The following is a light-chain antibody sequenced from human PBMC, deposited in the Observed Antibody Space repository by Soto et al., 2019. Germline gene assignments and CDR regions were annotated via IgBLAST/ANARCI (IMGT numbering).Light chain of an antibody. CDR3: QTWGTGPFV. CDR1: SGHSSYA. Sequence: QPVLTQSPSASASLGASVKLTCTLSSGHSSYAIAWHQQQPEKGPRYLMKLNSDGSHSKGDGIPDRFSGSSSGAERYLTISSRQSEDEADYYCQTWGTGPFVFGTGTKVTVL. J-gene: IGLJ1*01. CDR2: LNSDGSH. V-gene: IGLV4-69*01.